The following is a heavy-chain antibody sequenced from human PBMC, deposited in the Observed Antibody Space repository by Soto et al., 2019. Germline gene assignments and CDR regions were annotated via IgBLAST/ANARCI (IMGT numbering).Heavy chain of an antibody. J-gene: IGHJ4*02. V-gene: IGHV3-30*18. CDR1: GFTFSSYG. CDR2: ISYDGSNK. D-gene: IGHD2-21*02. Sequence: QVQLVESGGGVVQPGRSLRLSCAASGFTFSSYGMHWVRQAPGKGLEWVAVISYDGSNKYYADSVKGRFTISRDNSKNTLYLQMNSLRAEDTAVYYCAKEKVPVLVTAPLDYWGQGTLVTVSS. CDR3: AKEKVPVLVTAPLDY.